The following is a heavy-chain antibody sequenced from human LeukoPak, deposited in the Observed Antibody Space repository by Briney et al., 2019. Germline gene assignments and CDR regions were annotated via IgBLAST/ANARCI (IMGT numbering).Heavy chain of an antibody. CDR3: ASPLGIWSGYYYYYGMDV. CDR2: INPSGGST. V-gene: IGHV1-46*01. D-gene: IGHD3-3*01. CDR1: GYTFTSYY. Sequence: GASVKVSCKASGYTFTSYYMHWVRQAPGQGLEWMGIINPSGGSTSYAQKFQGRVTMTRDTSTSTVYMELSSLRSEDTAVYYCASPLGIWSGYYYYYGMDVWGQGTMVTVSS. J-gene: IGHJ6*02.